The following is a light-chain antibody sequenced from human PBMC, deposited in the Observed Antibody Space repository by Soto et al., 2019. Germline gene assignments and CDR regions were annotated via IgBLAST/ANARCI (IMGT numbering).Light chain of an antibody. CDR1: QSISSW. CDR2: KAS. V-gene: IGKV1-5*03. J-gene: IGKJ1*01. Sequence: DIQMTQSPSTLSASVGDRVTITCRASQSISSWLAWYQQKPGKAPKLLIYKASSLESGVPSRFSGSGSGTEFTLTISSLQPDYFATYYCQQYNSFPTFGQGTKVEIK. CDR3: QQYNSFPT.